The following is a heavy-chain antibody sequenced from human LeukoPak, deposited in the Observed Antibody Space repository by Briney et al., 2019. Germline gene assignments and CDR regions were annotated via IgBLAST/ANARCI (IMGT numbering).Heavy chain of an antibody. CDR2: INHGGST. CDR1: GGSFSGDF. D-gene: IGHD3-3*01. V-gene: IGHV4-34*01. J-gene: IGHJ4*02. Sequence: SETLSLTCAVYGGSFSGDFCSWIRQSPGKGLEWIGEINHGGSTTYNPSLQSRVTISVDTSKNQFSLKLSSVTAADTAVYYCASYDFWSGTFDYWGQGTLVTASS. CDR3: ASYDFWSGTFDY.